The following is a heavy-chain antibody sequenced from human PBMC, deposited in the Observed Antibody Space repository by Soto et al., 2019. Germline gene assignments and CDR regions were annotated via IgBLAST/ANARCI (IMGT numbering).Heavy chain of an antibody. D-gene: IGHD3-3*01. CDR2: IFYSGSF. CDR3: ARAPDSPTIFRVALPYFFDY. V-gene: IGHV4-31*03. CDR1: GGSISSGTSY. J-gene: IGHJ4*02. Sequence: SETLSLTCTVSGGSISSGTSYWSWIRQRPGKGLEWIGYIFYSGSFYYAPSLRGRVMILADTSKNQFTLRLSSVTAADTAVYYCARAPDSPTIFRVALPYFFDYWGQGTLVTVSS.